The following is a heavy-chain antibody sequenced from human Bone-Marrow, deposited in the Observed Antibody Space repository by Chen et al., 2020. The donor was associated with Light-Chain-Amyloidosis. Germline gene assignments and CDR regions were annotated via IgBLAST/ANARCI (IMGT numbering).Heavy chain of an antibody. J-gene: IGHJ3*02. CDR3: AKDISYDDILPGYPADAFDI. CDR1: GFAFSSYA. Sequence: EVQLVESGGGLLQWGGSLRLSCAASGFAFSSYAMSWVRQAPGKGLEWVSTISGSGGSRYYGDSVKGRLTISRDNSKNALFLQMNSLRAEDTAVYYCAKDISYDDILPGYPADAFDIWGQGTMVTVSS. V-gene: IGHV3-23*04. CDR2: ISGSGGSR. D-gene: IGHD3-9*01.